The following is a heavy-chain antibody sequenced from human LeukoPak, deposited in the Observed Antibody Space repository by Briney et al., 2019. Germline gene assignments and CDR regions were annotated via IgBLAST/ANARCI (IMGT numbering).Heavy chain of an antibody. CDR1: GFTFGDYA. V-gene: IGHV3-49*05. Sequence: KAGGSLRLSCTASGFTFGDYAMSWFRQAPGKGLEWVGFIRSKAYGGTTEYAASVKCRFTISRDDSKSIAYLQMNSLKTEDTAVYYCTRDKSPYYYGAGSSNWFDPWGQGTLVTVSS. CDR3: TRDKSPYYYGAGSSNWFDP. J-gene: IGHJ5*02. CDR2: IRSKAYGGTT. D-gene: IGHD3-10*01.